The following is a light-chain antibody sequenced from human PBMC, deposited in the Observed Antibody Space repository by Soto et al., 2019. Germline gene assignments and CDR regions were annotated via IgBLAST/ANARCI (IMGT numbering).Light chain of an antibody. V-gene: IGLV1-44*01. CDR3: AARDDSLNGLV. CDR2: SNE. CDR1: SSNIGSNT. Sequence: QAVVTQPPSASGTPGQRVIISCSGSSSNIGSNTVNWYQQRPGTAPRLLIFSNERRPSGVPDRVSGSKSGTSASLAISGLQSDDEADYYCAARDDSLNGLVFGVGTKLTVL. J-gene: IGLJ3*02.